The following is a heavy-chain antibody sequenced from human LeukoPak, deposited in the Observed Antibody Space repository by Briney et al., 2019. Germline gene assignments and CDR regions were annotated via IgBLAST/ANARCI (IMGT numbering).Heavy chain of an antibody. D-gene: IGHD2-2*02. J-gene: IGHJ4*02. CDR3: ARGGRYCSSTSCYTGYFDY. V-gene: IGHV4-34*01. CDR1: GGSFSGYY. Sequence: PSETLSLTCAVYGGSFSGYYWSWIRQPPGKGLEWIGEINHSGSTNYNPSLKSRVTISVDTSKNQFSLKLSSVTAADTAVYYCARGGRYCSSTSCYTGYFDYWGQGTLVTVSS. CDR2: INHSGST.